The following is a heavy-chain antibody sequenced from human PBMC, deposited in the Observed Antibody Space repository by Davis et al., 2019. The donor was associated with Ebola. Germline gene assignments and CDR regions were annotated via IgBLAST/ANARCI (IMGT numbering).Heavy chain of an antibody. CDR2: IKAKTDGGTT. CDR3: TADVVPAATRGVYYYYYYMDV. CDR1: GITFSNAW. J-gene: IGHJ6*03. V-gene: IGHV3-15*01. D-gene: IGHD2-2*01. Sequence: GESLKISCAASGITFSNAWMSWVRQAPGKGLEWVGRIKAKTDGGTTDYAAPVKGRFTISRDDSKNTLYLHMNSLKTEDTAVYYCTADVVPAATRGVYYYYYYMDVWGEGTTVAVSS.